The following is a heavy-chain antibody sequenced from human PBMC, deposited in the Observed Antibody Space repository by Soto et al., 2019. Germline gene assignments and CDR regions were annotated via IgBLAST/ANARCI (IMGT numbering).Heavy chain of an antibody. CDR2: IYPGDSDT. Sequence: GESLKISCKGSGYSFTSYWIGWVRQMPGKGLEWMGIIYPGDSDTRYSPSFQGQVTISADKSISTAYLQWSSLTDEDTAVYYCARAREPEYSSAIFFDIWGQGALVTVSS. CDR3: ARAREPEYSSAIFFDI. V-gene: IGHV5-51*01. D-gene: IGHD5-18*01. J-gene: IGHJ4*02. CDR1: GYSFTSYW.